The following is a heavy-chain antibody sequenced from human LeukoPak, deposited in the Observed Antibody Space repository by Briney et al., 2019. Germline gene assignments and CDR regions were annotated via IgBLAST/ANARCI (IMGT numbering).Heavy chain of an antibody. CDR3: AREDSVNGRNWFDL. Sequence: SETLSLTRTVSGGSISSHYWSWIRKPPGKGLEWIGYLSYSGTTNFNPSLKGRVIISGDTSQNHISLKLASVTAADTAVYFCAREDSVNGRNWFDLWGQGTLVIVSS. V-gene: IGHV4-59*11. CDR2: LSYSGTT. J-gene: IGHJ5*02. CDR1: GGSISSHY. D-gene: IGHD1-26*01.